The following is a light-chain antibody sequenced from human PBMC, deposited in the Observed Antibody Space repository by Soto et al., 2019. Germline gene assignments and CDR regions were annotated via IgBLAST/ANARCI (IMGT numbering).Light chain of an antibody. CDR3: FSYAGSSTRV. J-gene: IGLJ1*01. CDR1: SSDVGSYNL. Sequence: QSALTQPASVSGSPGQSITISCTGTSSDVGSYNLVSWYQQHPGKAPKLMIYEGSKRPSGVSNRFSGSKSGNTASLTISGLQAEDEADYYCFSYAGSSTRVFGTGTKVTVL. V-gene: IGLV2-23*01. CDR2: EGS.